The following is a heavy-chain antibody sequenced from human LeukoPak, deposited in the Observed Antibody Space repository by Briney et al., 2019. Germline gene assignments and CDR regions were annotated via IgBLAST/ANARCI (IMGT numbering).Heavy chain of an antibody. Sequence: PSETLSLTCAVYGGSFSGYYWSWIRQPPGKGLELIGEINHSGSTNYNPSLKSRVTISVDTSKNQFSLKLSSVTAADTAVYYCARGEWLRSWFGYWGQGTLVTVSS. CDR2: INHSGST. V-gene: IGHV4-34*01. D-gene: IGHD5-12*01. CDR1: GGSFSGYY. J-gene: IGHJ4*02. CDR3: ARGEWLRSWFGY.